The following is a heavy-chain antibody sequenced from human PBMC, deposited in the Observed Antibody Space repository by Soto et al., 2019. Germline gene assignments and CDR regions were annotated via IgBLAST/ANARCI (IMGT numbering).Heavy chain of an antibody. CDR2: ISGSGGST. Sequence: EVQLLESGGGLVQPGGSLRLSCAASGFTFSSYAMSWVRQAPGKGLEWVSAISGSGGSTYYADSVKGRFTISRDNSKNTLDLQMNSLRAEDTAVYYCAKQRLYRGSYYDYWGQGTLVTVSS. V-gene: IGHV3-23*01. CDR3: AKQRLYRGSYYDY. J-gene: IGHJ4*02. CDR1: GFTFSSYA. D-gene: IGHD1-26*01.